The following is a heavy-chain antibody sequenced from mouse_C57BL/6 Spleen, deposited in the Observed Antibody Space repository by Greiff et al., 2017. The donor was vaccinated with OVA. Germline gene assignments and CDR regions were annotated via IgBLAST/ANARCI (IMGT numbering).Heavy chain of an antibody. J-gene: IGHJ3*01. Sequence: DVQLVASWGGLVKPGGSLTLSCAASGFPFSDSGMHLVRQAPEKGLEWVAYISSGSSTIYYADTVKGRFTISRDNAKNTLFLQMTSLRSEETAMYYCARGETGGFAYWGQGTLVTVSA. CDR3: ARGETGGFAY. D-gene: IGHD4-1*01. CDR2: ISSGSSTI. CDR1: GFPFSDSG. V-gene: IGHV5-17*01.